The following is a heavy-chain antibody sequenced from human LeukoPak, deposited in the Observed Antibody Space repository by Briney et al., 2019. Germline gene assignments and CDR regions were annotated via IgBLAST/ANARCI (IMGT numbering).Heavy chain of an antibody. J-gene: IGHJ4*02. D-gene: IGHD3-10*01. CDR2: IYYSGST. CDR1: GGSISSYY. V-gene: IGHV4-59*01. Sequence: PSETLSLTCTVSGGSISSYYWSWIRQPPGKGLEWIGYIYYSGSTNYNPSLKSRVTISVDTSKNRFSLKLSSVTAADTAVYYCARDLGSGVIWEFDYWGQGTLVTVSS. CDR3: ARDLGSGVIWEFDY.